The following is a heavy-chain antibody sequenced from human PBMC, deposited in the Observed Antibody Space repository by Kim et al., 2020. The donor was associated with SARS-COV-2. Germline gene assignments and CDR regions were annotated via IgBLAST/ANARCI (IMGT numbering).Heavy chain of an antibody. V-gene: IGHV1-3*01. D-gene: IGHD2-15*01. CDR2: T. Sequence: TKYSQRFPGRVTITRDTSASTVYMEMSSLTSEDAAIYYCARGWSATGIDPWGQGTLVTVSS. J-gene: IGHJ5*02. CDR3: ARGWSATGIDP.